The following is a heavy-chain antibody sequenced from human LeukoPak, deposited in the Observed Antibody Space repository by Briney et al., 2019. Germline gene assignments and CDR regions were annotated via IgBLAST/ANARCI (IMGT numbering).Heavy chain of an antibody. J-gene: IGHJ4*02. CDR2: IWYDGSNK. CDR1: GFTFSSYG. D-gene: IGHD3-22*01. CDR3: ARDQSITMIVDDY. V-gene: IGHV3-33*01. Sequence: GGSLRLSCAASGFTFSSYGMHWVRQAPGKGLEWVAVIWYDGSNKYYADSVKGRFTISRDNSKNTLYLQTNSLRAEDTAVYYCARDQSITMIVDDYWGQGTLVTVSS.